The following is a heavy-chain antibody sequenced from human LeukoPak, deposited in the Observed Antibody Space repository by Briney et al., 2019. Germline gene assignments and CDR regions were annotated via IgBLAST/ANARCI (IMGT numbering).Heavy chain of an antibody. CDR1: GFTFSSNY. J-gene: IGHJ4*02. CDR3: ARHYYYGSGSYNFDY. Sequence: TGGSLRLSCAASGFTFSSNYMSWVRQAPGKGLEWVSVIYSGGNTYYADSAKGRFTISRDNSKNTLYLQMNSLRAEDTAVYYCARHYYYGSGSYNFDYWGQGTLVTVSS. CDR2: IYSGGNT. V-gene: IGHV3-53*01. D-gene: IGHD3-10*01.